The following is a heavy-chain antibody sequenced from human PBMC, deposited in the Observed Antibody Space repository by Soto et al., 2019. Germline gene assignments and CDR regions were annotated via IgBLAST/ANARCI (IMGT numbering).Heavy chain of an antibody. D-gene: IGHD6-13*01. CDR1: GFTFSSYA. Sequence: PGGSLRLSCAASGFTFSSYAMHWVRQAPGKGLEWVAVISYDGSNKYYADSVKGRFTISRDNSKNTLYLQMNSLRAEDTAVYYCARRSSSWYVDWFDPWGQGTLVTVSS. J-gene: IGHJ5*02. V-gene: IGHV3-30-3*01. CDR2: ISYDGSNK. CDR3: ARRSSSWYVDWFDP.